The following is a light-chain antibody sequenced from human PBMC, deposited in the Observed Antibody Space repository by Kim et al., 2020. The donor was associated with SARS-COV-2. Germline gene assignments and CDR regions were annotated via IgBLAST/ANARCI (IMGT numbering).Light chain of an antibody. J-gene: IGKJ2*01. V-gene: IGKV3-20*01. CDR3: QQRRT. CDR2: GAS. CDR1: QSVSSSY. Sequence: GTLSLAAGERATPSCRASQSVSSSYLAWYQQKPGQAPRLLIYGASSRATGIPDRFSGSGSGTDFTLTISRLEPEDFAVYYCQQRRTFGQGTKLEIK.